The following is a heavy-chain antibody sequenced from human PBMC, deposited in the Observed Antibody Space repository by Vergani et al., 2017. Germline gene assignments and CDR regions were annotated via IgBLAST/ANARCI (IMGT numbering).Heavy chain of an antibody. V-gene: IGHV3-74*01. Sequence: EVQLVESGGGLVQPGGSLRLSCAASGFTFSRHWMHWVRQAPGKGLVWVSRVNPEGTNTPYADSVKGRFTISRDDSRNTLYLQMSSLRVEDTAVYFCANSVIACNVGVAYFGMDVWGRGTTVTVSS. CDR1: GFTFSRHW. CDR3: ANSVIACNVGVAYFGMDV. J-gene: IGHJ6*02. D-gene: IGHD2/OR15-2a*01. CDR2: VNPEGTNT.